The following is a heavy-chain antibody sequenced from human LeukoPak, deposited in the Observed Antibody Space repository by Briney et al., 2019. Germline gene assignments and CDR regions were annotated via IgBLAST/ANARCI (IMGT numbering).Heavy chain of an antibody. CDR2: IYYSGST. CDR1: GGSISSYY. V-gene: IGHV4-59*01. D-gene: IGHD3-10*01. CDR3: ARGTMVREVILNYYYYGMDV. J-gene: IGHJ6*04. Sequence: SETLSLTCTVSGGSISSYYWSWIRQPPGKGLEWIGYIYYSGSTNYNPSLKSRVTISVDTSKNQFSLKLSSVTAADTAVYYCARGTMVREVILNYYYYGMDVWGKGTTVTVSS.